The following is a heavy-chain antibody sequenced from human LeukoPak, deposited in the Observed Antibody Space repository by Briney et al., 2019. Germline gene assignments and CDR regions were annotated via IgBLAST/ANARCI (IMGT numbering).Heavy chain of an antibody. D-gene: IGHD1-14*01. V-gene: IGHV5-10-1*01. J-gene: IGHJ4*02. Sequence: GESLKISFKGSGYRFTNYYISWVRPMPGKGLEWMGRIDPGDSYTKYSPTFQGHVTISADKSITTAYLQWSSLKASDTAMYYCATSSGNNPFDYWGQGTLVTVSS. CDR3: ATSSGNNPFDY. CDR1: GYRFTNYY. CDR2: IDPGDSYT.